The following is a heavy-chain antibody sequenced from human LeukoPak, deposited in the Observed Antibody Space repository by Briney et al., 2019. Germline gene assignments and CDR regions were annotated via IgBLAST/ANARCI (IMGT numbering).Heavy chain of an antibody. J-gene: IGHJ6*02. V-gene: IGHV4-59*01. Sequence: PSETLSLTCTASGGSISSYYWSWIRQPPGKGLEWIGYIYYSGSTNYNPSLKSRVTISVDTSKNQFSLKLSSVTAADTAVYYCARTQVYYGDYVPYYYYGMDVWGQGTRSPSP. D-gene: IGHD4-17*01. CDR3: ARTQVYYGDYVPYYYYGMDV. CDR1: GGSISSYY. CDR2: IYYSGST.